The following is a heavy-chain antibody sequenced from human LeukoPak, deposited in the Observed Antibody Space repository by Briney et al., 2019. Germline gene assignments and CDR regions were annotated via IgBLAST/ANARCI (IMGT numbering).Heavy chain of an antibody. Sequence: SETLSLTCTVPGGSISSSSYYWGWIRQPPGKGLEWIGSIYYSGSTYYNPSLKSRVTISVDTSKNQFSLKLSSVTAADTAVYYCARFELGWFGELSFIDYWGQGTLVTVSS. CDR2: IYYSGST. CDR1: GGSISSSSYY. CDR3: ARFELGWFGELSFIDY. J-gene: IGHJ4*02. D-gene: IGHD3-10*01. V-gene: IGHV4-39*07.